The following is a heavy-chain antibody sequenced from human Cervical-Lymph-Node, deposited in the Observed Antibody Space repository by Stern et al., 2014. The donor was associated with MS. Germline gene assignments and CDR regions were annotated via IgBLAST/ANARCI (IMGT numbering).Heavy chain of an antibody. J-gene: IGHJ4*02. CDR2: IIPIFGTA. Sequence: QLVESGAEVKKPGSSVQVSCKASGGTFRSYAISWVRQAPGQGLEWMGGIIPIFGTANYAQKFQGRVKITADESTSTAYMELSSLRSEDTAVYYCARRLSYSSSWINWGQGTLVTVSS. CDR3: ARRLSYSSSWIN. V-gene: IGHV1-69*01. D-gene: IGHD6-13*01. CDR1: GGTFRSYA.